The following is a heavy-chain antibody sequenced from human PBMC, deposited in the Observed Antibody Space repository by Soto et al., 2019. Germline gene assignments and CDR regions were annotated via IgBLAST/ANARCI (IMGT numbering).Heavy chain of an antibody. CDR3: ARSVAVAGDY. CDR2: IKEDGSEK. J-gene: IGHJ4*02. V-gene: IGHV3-7*01. CDR1: GFTFINYG. Sequence: GEPLSLPCTAFGFTFINYGMSGVRQAPGKGLEWVANIKEDGSEKYYVDSVKGRFTISRDNAKNSLYLQMNSLRAEDTAVYYCARSVAVAGDYWGQGTLVTVSA. D-gene: IGHD6-19*01.